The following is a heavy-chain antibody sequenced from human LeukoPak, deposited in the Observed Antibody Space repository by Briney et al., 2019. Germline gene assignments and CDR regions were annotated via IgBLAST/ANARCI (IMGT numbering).Heavy chain of an antibody. D-gene: IGHD1-26*01. Sequence: GASVKVSCKAYGYTFTSYYMHWERQAPGHGLEWMGSINPNSGGTNYAQKCQGRVTMTRDTSISTAYMELSRLRSDDTAVYYCATASGSYYAEYFQHWGQGTLVTVSS. V-gene: IGHV1-2*02. CDR1: GYTFTSYY. CDR3: ATASGSYYAEYFQH. J-gene: IGHJ1*01. CDR2: INPNSGGT.